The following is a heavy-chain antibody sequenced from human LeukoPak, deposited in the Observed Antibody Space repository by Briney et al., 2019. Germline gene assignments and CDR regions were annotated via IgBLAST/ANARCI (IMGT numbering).Heavy chain of an antibody. CDR2: IYSGGST. D-gene: IGHD2-15*01. Sequence: GGSLRLSCAASGFTVSSNYMSWVRQAPGKGLEWGSVIYSGGSTYYADSVKGRFTISRDNSKNTLYLQMNSLRAEDTAVYYCAREARLYCSGGSCYRIFDYWGQGTLVTVSS. CDR1: GFTVSSNY. J-gene: IGHJ4*02. CDR3: AREARLYCSGGSCYRIFDY. V-gene: IGHV3-53*01.